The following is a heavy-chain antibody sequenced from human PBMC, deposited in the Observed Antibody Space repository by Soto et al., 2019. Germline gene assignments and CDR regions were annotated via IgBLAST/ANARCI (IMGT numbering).Heavy chain of an antibody. J-gene: IGHJ4*02. Sequence: GSLRLSCAASGFTFSDSVIHWVRQASGKRLEWVGRIRAKTNNYATAYTASVKGRFSISRDDSKSMAYLQMSSLQTEDTAVYYCARHTDYYDSSGYWGWGLGTLVTVS. CDR3: ARHTDYYDSSGYWG. CDR1: GFTFSDSV. D-gene: IGHD3-22*01. CDR2: IRAKTNNYAT. V-gene: IGHV3-73*01.